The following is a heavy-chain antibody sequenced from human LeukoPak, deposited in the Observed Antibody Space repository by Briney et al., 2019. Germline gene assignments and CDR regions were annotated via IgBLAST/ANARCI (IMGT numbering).Heavy chain of an antibody. J-gene: IGHJ4*02. Sequence: SETLSLTCTVSGRSMTSYYWSWIRQPPGKGLEWIGYIYNSGSTKYNPSLKSRVTMSVDTSKNQFSLKLSSVTAADTAVYYCAREGGGSPDEDCWGQGTLVTVSS. CDR3: AREGGGSPDEDC. V-gene: IGHV4-59*01. CDR1: GRSMTSYY. CDR2: IYNSGST. D-gene: IGHD2-15*01.